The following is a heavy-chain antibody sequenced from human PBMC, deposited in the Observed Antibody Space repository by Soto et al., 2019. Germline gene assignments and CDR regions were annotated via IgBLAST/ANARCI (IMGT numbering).Heavy chain of an antibody. Sequence: QVQLVQSGGEVKKPGASVKVSCEASGYSFPDYGITWVRRAPGQGLEWMGGISVYNGYTKYAQNCKGSITMATDTSTHTALTELRSLRADDAAVYYWGRGDADYEGSWFDSWGQGTLVTVSS. J-gene: IGHJ5*01. V-gene: IGHV1-18*01. D-gene: IGHD4-17*01. CDR2: ISVYNGYT. CDR3: GRGDADYEGSWFDS. CDR1: GYSFPDYG.